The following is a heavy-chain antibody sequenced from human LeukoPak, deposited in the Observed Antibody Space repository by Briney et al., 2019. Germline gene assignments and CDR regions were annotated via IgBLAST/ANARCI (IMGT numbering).Heavy chain of an antibody. Sequence: SETLSLTCTVSGDSISNYYWSWIRQPAGKGLEWIGRILTSGSTNYNPSLKSRVAISVDKSKNQFSLQLNSVTPEDTAVYYCARGTPGIAAARPGNWFDPWGQGTLVTVSS. CDR3: ARGTPGIAAARPGNWFDP. CDR1: GDSISNYY. CDR2: ILTSGST. V-gene: IGHV4-4*07. D-gene: IGHD6-13*01. J-gene: IGHJ5*02.